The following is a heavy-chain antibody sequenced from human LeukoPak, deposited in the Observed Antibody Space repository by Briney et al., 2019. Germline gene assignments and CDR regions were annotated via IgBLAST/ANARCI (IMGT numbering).Heavy chain of an antibody. V-gene: IGHV4-30-2*03. CDR3: ARRDGYNINWFDP. CDR2: IYHSGST. D-gene: IGHD5-24*01. Sequence: SETLSLTCAVSGGSISSGGYSWSWIRQPPGKGLEWIGYIYHSGSTYYNPSLKSRVTISVDTSKNQFSLKLSSVTAADTAVYYCARRDGYNINWFDPWGQGTLVTVSS. J-gene: IGHJ5*02. CDR1: GGSISSGGYS.